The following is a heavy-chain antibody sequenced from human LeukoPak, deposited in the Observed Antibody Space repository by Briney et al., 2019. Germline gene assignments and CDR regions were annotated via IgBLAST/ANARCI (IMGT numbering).Heavy chain of an antibody. V-gene: IGHV3-64*02. CDR3: ARTYYFDSSDYYLPMDV. CDR2: ITSDGVGA. CDR1: GFNFGIYI. D-gene: IGHD3-22*01. Sequence: GGSLRLSCAASGFNFGIYIMHWVRQAPGKGLEYVSAITSDGVGAYYADSVKGRFIISRDNSKNTLYLQMGSLRAEDMAVYYCARTYYFDSSDYYLPMDVWGQGTTVTVSS. J-gene: IGHJ6*02.